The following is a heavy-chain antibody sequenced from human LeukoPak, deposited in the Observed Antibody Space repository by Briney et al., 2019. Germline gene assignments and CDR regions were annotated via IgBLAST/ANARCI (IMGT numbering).Heavy chain of an antibody. CDR2: IYTSGST. D-gene: IGHD3-16*01. CDR1: GGSTSSGSYY. CDR3: ARDQFGIYIVDYYYMDV. V-gene: IGHV4-61*02. Sequence: PSQTLSLTCTVSGGSTSSGSYYWSWIRQPAGKGLEWIGRIYTSGSTNYNPSLKSRVTISVDTSKNQFSLKLSSVTAADTAVYYCARDQFGIYIVDYYYMDVWGKGTTVTVSS. J-gene: IGHJ6*03.